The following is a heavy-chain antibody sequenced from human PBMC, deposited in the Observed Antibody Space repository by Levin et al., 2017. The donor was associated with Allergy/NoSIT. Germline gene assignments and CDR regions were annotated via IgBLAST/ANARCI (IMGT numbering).Heavy chain of an antibody. J-gene: IGHJ4*02. CDR2: IYPSDSDT. D-gene: IGHD7-27*01. V-gene: IGHV5-51*01. CDR1: GYSFTSYW. Sequence: GGSLRLSCKDSGYSFTSYWIGWVRQMPGKGLEWMWIIYPSDSDTRYSPSFQGQFTISADKSISTAYLQWSSLKASDTAMYYCARLRDELGSFDTWGQGTLVTVSS. CDR3: ARLRDELGSFDT.